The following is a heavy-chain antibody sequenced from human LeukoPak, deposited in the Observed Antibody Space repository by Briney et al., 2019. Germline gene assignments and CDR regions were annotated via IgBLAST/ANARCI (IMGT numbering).Heavy chain of an antibody. Sequence: TSETLSLACMVSGGSISSSSYYWGWIRQPPGKGLEWIANIFHRGDTYYNPSLKSRATITVDTSKNQFSLKLSSVTAADTAVYYCARLVGYYDSRGYFDSWGQGTLVTVSS. D-gene: IGHD3-22*01. CDR1: GGSISSSSYY. J-gene: IGHJ4*02. CDR3: ARLVGYYDSRGYFDS. V-gene: IGHV4-39*01. CDR2: IFHRGDT.